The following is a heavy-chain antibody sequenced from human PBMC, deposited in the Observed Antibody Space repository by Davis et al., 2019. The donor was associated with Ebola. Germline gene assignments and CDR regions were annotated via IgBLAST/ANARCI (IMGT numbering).Heavy chain of an antibody. D-gene: IGHD1-26*01. CDR2: IIPILGIA. J-gene: IGHJ4*02. V-gene: IGHV1-69*04. CDR3: ARAGYSGSYYSDY. CDR1: GGTFSSYA. Sequence: SVKVSCKASGGTFSSYAISWVRQAPGQGLEWMGRIIPILGIANYAQKFQGRVTMTRDTSTSTVYMELSSLRSEDTAVYYCARAGYSGSYYSDYWGQGTLVTVSS.